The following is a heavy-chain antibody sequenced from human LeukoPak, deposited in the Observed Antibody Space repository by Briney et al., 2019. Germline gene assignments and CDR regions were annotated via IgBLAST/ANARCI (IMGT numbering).Heavy chain of an antibody. V-gene: IGHV4-34*01. CDR2: INHSGST. J-gene: IGHJ4*02. CDR3: ARGGGLGDGVDY. D-gene: IGHD3-10*01. CDR1: GGSFSGYY. Sequence: SETLSLICAVYGGSFSGYYWSWIRQPPGKGLEWIGEINHSGSTNYNPSLKSRVTISVDTSKNQFSLKLSSVTAADTAVYYCARGGGLGDGVDYWGQGTLVTVSS.